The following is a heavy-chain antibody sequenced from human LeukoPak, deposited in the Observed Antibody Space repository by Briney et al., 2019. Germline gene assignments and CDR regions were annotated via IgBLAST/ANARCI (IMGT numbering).Heavy chain of an antibody. V-gene: IGHV3-7*01. CDR3: ARVLNLGSGSYTQPLDY. CDR2: IKEDGSEK. J-gene: IGHJ4*02. Sequence: GGSLRLSCAASGFTFSSYRMSWVRQGPGRGLECVANIKEDGSEKYYVDSVKGRFTISRDNAKNSLLLQMNSLSAEDTAVYYCARVLNLGSGSYTQPLDYWGQGTLVTVSS. CDR1: GFTFSSYR. D-gene: IGHD3-10*01.